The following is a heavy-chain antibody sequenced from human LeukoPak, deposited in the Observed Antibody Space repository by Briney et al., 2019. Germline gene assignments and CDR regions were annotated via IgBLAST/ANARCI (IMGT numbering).Heavy chain of an antibody. D-gene: IGHD3-3*01. V-gene: IGHV5-51*01. J-gene: IGHJ6*04. Sequence: GEPLKISCKGSGYTFTSYRIGWVRQMPGKGLEWMGIIYPGDSDTRYSPSFQGQVTISADKSISTAYLQWSSLKASDTAMYYCARLPAYDLAPLDVWGKGTTVTVSS. CDR2: IYPGDSDT. CDR1: GYTFTSYR. CDR3: ARLPAYDLAPLDV.